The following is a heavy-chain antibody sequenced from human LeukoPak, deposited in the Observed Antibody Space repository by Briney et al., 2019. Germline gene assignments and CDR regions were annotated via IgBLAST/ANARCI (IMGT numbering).Heavy chain of an antibody. CDR2: INHSGST. J-gene: IGHJ4*02. D-gene: IGHD4-17*01. CDR1: GGSFSSYY. Sequence: SETLSLTCAVYGGSFSSYYWSWIRQPPGKGLEWIGEINHSGSTNYNPSLKSRVTISVDTSKNQFSLELSSVTAADTAVYYCARTSYGFDYWGQGTLVTVSS. V-gene: IGHV4-34*01. CDR3: ARTSYGFDY.